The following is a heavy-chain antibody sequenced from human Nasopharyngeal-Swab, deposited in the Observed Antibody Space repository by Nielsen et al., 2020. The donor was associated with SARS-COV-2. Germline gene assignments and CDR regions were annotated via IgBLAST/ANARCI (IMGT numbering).Heavy chain of an antibody. CDR2: ISGSGGST. D-gene: IGHD3-10*01. Sequence: WIRQRPGKGLEWVSAISGSGGSTYYADSVKGRFTISRDNSKNTLYLQMNSLRAEDTAVYYCAKAGVMVRGALYYFDYWGQGTLVTVSS. J-gene: IGHJ4*02. CDR3: AKAGVMVRGALYYFDY. V-gene: IGHV3-23*01.